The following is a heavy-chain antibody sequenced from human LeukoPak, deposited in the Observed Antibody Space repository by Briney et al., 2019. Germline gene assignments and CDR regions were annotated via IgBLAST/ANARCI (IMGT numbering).Heavy chain of an antibody. CDR1: GFTVSSNY. Sequence: GGSLRLSCAASGFTVSSNYMSWVRQAPGKGLEWVSVIYSGGSTYYADSVKGRFTISRDNSKNTLYLQMNSLRAEDTAVYYCARINSYYDSSGDPRDYWGQGTLVTVSS. CDR3: ARINSYYDSSGDPRDY. V-gene: IGHV3-53*01. J-gene: IGHJ4*02. D-gene: IGHD3-22*01. CDR2: IYSGGST.